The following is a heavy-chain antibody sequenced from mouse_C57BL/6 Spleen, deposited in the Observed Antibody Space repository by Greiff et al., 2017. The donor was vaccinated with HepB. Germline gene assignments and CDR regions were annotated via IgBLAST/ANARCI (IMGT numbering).Heavy chain of an antibody. CDR1: GFTFSSYA. CDR2: ISDGGSYT. CDR3: ARDRHYGSSAWFAY. Sequence: DVHLVESGGGLVKPGGSLKLSCAASGFTFSSYAMSWVRQTPEKRLEWVATISDGGSYTYYPDNLKGRFTISRDNAKNNLYLKMSHLKSEDTAMYYCARDRHYGSSAWFAYWGQGTLVTVSA. J-gene: IGHJ3*01. D-gene: IGHD1-1*01. V-gene: IGHV5-4*01.